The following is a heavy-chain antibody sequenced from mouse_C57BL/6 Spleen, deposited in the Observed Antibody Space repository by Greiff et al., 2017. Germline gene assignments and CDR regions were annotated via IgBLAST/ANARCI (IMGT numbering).Heavy chain of an antibody. CDR1: GYAFTNYL. J-gene: IGHJ2*01. CDR3: ARFDYDERDD. CDR2: INPGSGGT. V-gene: IGHV1-54*01. D-gene: IGHD2-4*01. Sequence: VQLQQSGAELVRPGTSVKVSCKASGYAFTNYLIEWVKQRPGQGLEWIGVINPGSGGTNYNEKFKGKATLTADKSSSTAYMQLSSLTSEDSAVYFCARFDYDERDDWGQGTTLTVSS.